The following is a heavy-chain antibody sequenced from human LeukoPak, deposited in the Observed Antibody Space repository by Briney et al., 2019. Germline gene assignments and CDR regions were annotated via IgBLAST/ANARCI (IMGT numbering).Heavy chain of an antibody. CDR2: IYPGDSDT. J-gene: IGHJ4*02. V-gene: IGHV5-51*01. CDR3: ARGIPISIWDGYKSYFDY. Sequence: GESLKISCKGSGYSFTSYWIGWVRQMPGKGLEWMGIIYPGDSDTRYSPSFQGRVTISADKSISTAYLQWSNLKASDTAMYYCARGIPISIWDGYKSYFDYWGQGTLVTVSS. D-gene: IGHD5-24*01. CDR1: GYSFTSYW.